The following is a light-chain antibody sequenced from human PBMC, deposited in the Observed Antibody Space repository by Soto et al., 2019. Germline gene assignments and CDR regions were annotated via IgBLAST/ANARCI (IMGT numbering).Light chain of an antibody. CDR3: QQYGSVPLT. V-gene: IGKV3-20*01. CDR1: ESVSTNY. J-gene: IGKJ4*01. Sequence: EIVLTQSPGTLSLSPGERATLSCRASESVSTNYLAWYRQKPGQAPRLLISGASSRATGIPDRFSGSGSGADFTLTINRLEPEDFAVYYCQQYGSVPLTFGGGTKMEIK. CDR2: GAS.